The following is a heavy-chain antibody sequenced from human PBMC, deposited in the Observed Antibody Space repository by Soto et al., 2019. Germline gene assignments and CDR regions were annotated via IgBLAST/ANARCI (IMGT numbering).Heavy chain of an antibody. CDR3: AASLPVVSDTEYALDI. D-gene: IGHD3-22*01. CDR1: GFTFTSSA. V-gene: IGHV1-58*01. CDR2: IVVGSGNT. J-gene: IGHJ3*02. Sequence: SSVKVSCKASGFTFTSSAVQWVRQARGQRLEWIGWIVVGSGNTNYAQKFQERVTITRDMSTSTAYMELSRLRSEDTAVYYCAASLPVVSDTEYALDIWGQGTTDTVSS.